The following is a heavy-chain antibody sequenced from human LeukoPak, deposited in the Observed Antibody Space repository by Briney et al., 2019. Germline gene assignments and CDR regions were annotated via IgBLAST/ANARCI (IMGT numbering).Heavy chain of an antibody. CDR2: INSDGSST. CDR1: GFTFSSYW. Sequence: PGGSLRLSCAASGFTFSSYWMHWVRQAPGKGLVWVSRINSDGSSTSCADSVKGRFTISRDNAKNTLYLQMNSLRAEDTAVYYCARAGYDSSGYFWGFDYWGQGTLVTVSS. J-gene: IGHJ4*02. V-gene: IGHV3-74*01. D-gene: IGHD3-22*01. CDR3: ARAGYDSSGYFWGFDY.